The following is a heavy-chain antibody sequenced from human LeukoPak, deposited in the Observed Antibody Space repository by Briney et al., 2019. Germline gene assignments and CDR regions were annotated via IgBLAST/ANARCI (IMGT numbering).Heavy chain of an antibody. CDR1: GYSFTSYW. CDR2: IYPGDSDT. V-gene: IGHV5-51*01. J-gene: IGHJ4*02. CDR3: ARLGPVAGKRNYFDY. Sequence: GESQQISCKGSGYSFTSYWIGWVRQMPGKGLEWMGIIYPGDSDTRYSPSFQGQVTISADKSISTAYLQWSSLKASDTAMYYCARLGPVAGKRNYFDYWGQGTLVTVSS. D-gene: IGHD6-19*01.